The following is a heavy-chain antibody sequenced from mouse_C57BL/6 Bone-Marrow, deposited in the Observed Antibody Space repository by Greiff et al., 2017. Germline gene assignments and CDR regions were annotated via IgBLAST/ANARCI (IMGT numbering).Heavy chain of an antibody. CDR3: TRDWDEDY. CDR1: GYTFTDYE. CDR2: IDPATGGT. V-gene: IGHV1-15*01. D-gene: IGHD4-1*01. Sequence: VQLQQSGAELVRPGASVTLSCKASGYTFTDYEMHWVKQTPEHGLEWIGAIDPATGGTAYTQTFKGKAILTADKSSSTAYMEFRSLTSEDSAVYYCTRDWDEDYWGQGTTLTVSS. J-gene: IGHJ2*01.